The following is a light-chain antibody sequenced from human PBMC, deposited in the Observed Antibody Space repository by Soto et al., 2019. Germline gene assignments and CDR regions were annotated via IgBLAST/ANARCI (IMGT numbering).Light chain of an antibody. V-gene: IGKV3-11*01. CDR3: QQRSNWPPEIT. J-gene: IGKJ5*01. CDR2: DTS. CDR1: QSVSIY. Sequence: EIVLTLSPATLSFFPGERATLSCRASQSVSIYLDWYQQKPGQAPRLLIYDTSNRATGIPARFSGSGSGTGFTLTISSLEPEDFAVYYCQQRSNWPPEITFGQGTRLEIK.